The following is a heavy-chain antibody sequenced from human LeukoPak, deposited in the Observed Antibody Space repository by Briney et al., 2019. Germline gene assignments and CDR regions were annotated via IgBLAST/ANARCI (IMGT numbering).Heavy chain of an antibody. CDR2: INPNSGDT. V-gene: IGHV1-2*02. D-gene: IGHD3-16*02. J-gene: IGHJ6*03. CDR3: ARDTSIRDIVYYYYYMDV. CDR1: GYTFTDYY. Sequence: ASVKVSCKASGYTFTDYYMHWVRQAPGQELEWMGWINPNSGDTSYAQNFQGRVTMTRDTSITTAFMELSSLRSDDTAIYYCARDTSIRDIVYYYYYMDVWGKGTTITVSS.